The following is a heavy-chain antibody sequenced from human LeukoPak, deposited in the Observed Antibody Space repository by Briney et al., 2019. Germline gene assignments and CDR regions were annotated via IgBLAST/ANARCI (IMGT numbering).Heavy chain of an antibody. V-gene: IGHV3-33*01. Sequence: GRSLRLSCAASGFTASNYGMHWVRQAPSKGLEWVALIWYDGNKEDYADSVKGRFTISRDNYKDTVYLQLNSLRVEDTAVYYCARDLCSSTSCLVNMDVWGKGTTVIVSS. CDR2: IWYDGNKE. CDR3: ARDLCSSTSCLVNMDV. D-gene: IGHD2-2*01. CDR1: GFTASNYG. J-gene: IGHJ6*03.